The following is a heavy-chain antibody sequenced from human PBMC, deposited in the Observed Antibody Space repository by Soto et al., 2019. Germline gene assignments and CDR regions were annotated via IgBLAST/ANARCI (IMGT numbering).Heavy chain of an antibody. D-gene: IGHD5-18*01. J-gene: IGHJ4*02. CDR2: IYYSGST. CDR3: ARSGYSYGPNPLLY. V-gene: IGHV4-61*01. Sequence: SETLSLTCPVSGCYVSSGIYYWSWIRQPPGKGLEWIGYIYYSGSTNYNPSLKSRVTISVDRSKNQFSLKLSSVTAADTAVYYCARSGYSYGPNPLLYWGQGTLVTVSS. CDR1: GCYVSSGIYY.